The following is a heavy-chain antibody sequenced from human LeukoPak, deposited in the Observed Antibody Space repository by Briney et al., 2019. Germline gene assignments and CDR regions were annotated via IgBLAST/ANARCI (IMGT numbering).Heavy chain of an antibody. CDR1: GGSISSYY. V-gene: IGHV4-4*07. D-gene: IGHD6-6*01. CDR2: IYTSGST. J-gene: IGHJ4*02. CDR3: AREDIAARAGDYFDY. Sequence: SETLSLTCSVSGGSISSYYWSWIRQPAGKGLEWIGRIYTSGSTNYNPSLKSRVTISVDKSKNQFSLKLSSVTAADTAVYYCAREDIAARAGDYFDYWGQGTLVTVSS.